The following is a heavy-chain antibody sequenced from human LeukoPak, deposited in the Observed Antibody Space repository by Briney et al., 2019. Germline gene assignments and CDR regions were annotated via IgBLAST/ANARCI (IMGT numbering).Heavy chain of an antibody. D-gene: IGHD2-2*01. CDR1: GGSISSYY. CDR3: ARGIVSEYQLLWGWFDP. V-gene: IGHV4-59*01. J-gene: IGHJ5*02. CDR2: IYYSGST. Sequence: VKPSETLSLTCTVSGGSISSYYWSWIRQPPGKGLEWIGYIYYSGSTNYNPSLKSRVTISVDTSKNQFSLKLSSVTAADTAVYYCARGIVSEYQLLWGWFDPWGQGTLVTVSS.